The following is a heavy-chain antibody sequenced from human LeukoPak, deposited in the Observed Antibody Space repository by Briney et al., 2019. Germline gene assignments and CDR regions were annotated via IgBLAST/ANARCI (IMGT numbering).Heavy chain of an antibody. D-gene: IGHD3-3*01. V-gene: IGHV1-46*01. CDR3: ARDPADYDFWSGPNFDP. Sequence: ASVKVSCKASGYTFTSYGISWVRQAPGQGLEWMGIINPSGGSTSYAQKFQGRVTMTRDTSTSTVYMELSSLRSEDTAVYYCARDPADYDFWSGPNFDPWGQGTLVTVSS. CDR1: GYTFTSYG. CDR2: INPSGGST. J-gene: IGHJ5*02.